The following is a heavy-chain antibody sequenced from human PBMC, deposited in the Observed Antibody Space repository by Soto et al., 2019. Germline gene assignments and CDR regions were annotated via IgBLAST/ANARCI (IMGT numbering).Heavy chain of an antibody. D-gene: IGHD3-3*01. CDR2: INAGNGNT. Sequence: ASVKVSCKASGYTFTSYAMHWVRQAPGQRLGWMGWINAGNGNTKYSQKFQGRVTITRDTSASTAYMELSSLRSEDTAVYYCASSSPGENFLEWLPIYYYYGMDVWGQGTTVTVSS. CDR1: GYTFTSYA. CDR3: ASSSPGENFLEWLPIYYYYGMDV. J-gene: IGHJ6*02. V-gene: IGHV1-3*01.